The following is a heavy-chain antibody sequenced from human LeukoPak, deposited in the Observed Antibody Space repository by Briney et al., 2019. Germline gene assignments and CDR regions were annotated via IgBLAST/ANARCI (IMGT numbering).Heavy chain of an antibody. CDR1: GFTFSSYW. CDR3: AREDVVTAIVGWFDP. Sequence: GGSLRLSCAASGFTFSSYWMHWVRQAPGKGLVWVSRINSDGSSTSYADSVKGRFTISRDNAKNTLYLQMNSLRAEDTAVYYCAREDVVTAIVGWFDPWGQGTLVTVSS. D-gene: IGHD2-21*02. CDR2: INSDGSST. V-gene: IGHV3-74*01. J-gene: IGHJ5*02.